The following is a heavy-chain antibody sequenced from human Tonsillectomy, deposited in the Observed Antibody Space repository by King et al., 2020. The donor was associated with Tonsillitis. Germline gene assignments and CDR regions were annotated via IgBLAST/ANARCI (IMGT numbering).Heavy chain of an antibody. CDR2: INPNSGGT. J-gene: IGHJ6*02. Sequence: QLVQSGAEVKKPGASVKVSCKASGYTFTGYYMHWVRQAPGQGLEGMGWINPNSGGTNYAQKFQGRVTMTRDTSISTAYMELIRQRSDDTAVYDCARDFILGYCSSTSCYGNYYGFDVWGQGTPVTVSS. CDR3: ARDFILGYCSSTSCYGNYYGFDV. CDR1: GYTFTGYY. D-gene: IGHD2-2*01. V-gene: IGHV1-2*02.